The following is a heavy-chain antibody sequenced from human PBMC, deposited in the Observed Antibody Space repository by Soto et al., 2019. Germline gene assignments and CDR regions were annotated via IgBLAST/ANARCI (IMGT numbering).Heavy chain of an antibody. Sequence: SETLSLTCTVTGGSISNYYWSWIGQPPGKGLEWIGYIYDSGRTNYNPSLKSRVTISVDTSRNQISLRLSSVTAADTAVYYCASSNGGSYYGMDVWGPGTTVTVSS. V-gene: IGHV4-59*01. CDR1: GGSISNYY. CDR2: IYDSGRT. D-gene: IGHD4-4*01. J-gene: IGHJ6*02. CDR3: ASSNGGSYYGMDV.